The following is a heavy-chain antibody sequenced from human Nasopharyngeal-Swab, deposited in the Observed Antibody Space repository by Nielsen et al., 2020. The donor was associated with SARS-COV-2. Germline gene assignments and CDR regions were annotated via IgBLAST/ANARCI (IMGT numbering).Heavy chain of an antibody. CDR3: AREPLPGDGDYGY. V-gene: IGHV7-4-1*02. D-gene: IGHD4-17*01. Sequence: WVGQAPGQGLEWMGWINTNTGNPTYAQGFTGRFVFSLDTSVSTAYLQISSLKAEDTAVYYCAREPLPGDGDYGYWGQGTLVTVSS. CDR2: INTNTGNP. J-gene: IGHJ4*02.